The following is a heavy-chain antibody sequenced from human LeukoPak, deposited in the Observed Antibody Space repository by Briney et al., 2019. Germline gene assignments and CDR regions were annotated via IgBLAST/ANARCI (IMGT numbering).Heavy chain of an antibody. Sequence: GGSLRLSCAASGFTFSSYSMNWVRQAPGKGPEWVSSISSSSSYIYYADSVKGRFTISRDNAKNSLYLQMNSLRAEDTAVYYCARNRGSTGGGDAFDIWGQGTMVTVSS. D-gene: IGHD3-10*01. CDR1: GFTFSSYS. V-gene: IGHV3-21*01. J-gene: IGHJ3*02. CDR3: ARNRGSTGGGDAFDI. CDR2: ISSSSSYI.